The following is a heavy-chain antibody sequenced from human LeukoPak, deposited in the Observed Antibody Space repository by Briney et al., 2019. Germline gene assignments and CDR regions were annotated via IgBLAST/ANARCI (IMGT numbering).Heavy chain of an antibody. CDR3: ARDPLSDPPGDS. Sequence: SVKVSCKASGGTFSSYAISWVRQAPGQGLEWMGRIILIFGTANYAQKFQGRVTITTDESTSTAYMELSRLSFEDTAAYYCARDPLSDPPGDSWGQGTLVTVSS. V-gene: IGHV1-69*05. J-gene: IGHJ4*02. CDR1: GGTFSSYA. CDR2: IILIFGTA.